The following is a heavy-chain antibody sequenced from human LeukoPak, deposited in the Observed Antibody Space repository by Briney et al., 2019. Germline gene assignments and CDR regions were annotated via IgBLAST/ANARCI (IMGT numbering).Heavy chain of an antibody. D-gene: IGHD3/OR15-3a*01. V-gene: IGHV3-30-3*01. CDR1: GFTFSSYA. CDR3: AKDLDSPDV. Sequence: GGSLRLSCAASGFTFSSYAMHWVRQAPGKGLEWVAVISYDGSNKYYADSVKGRFTISRDNSKNTLYLQMNSLRAEDTAVYYCAKDLDSPDVWGQGTTVTVSS. CDR2: ISYDGSNK. J-gene: IGHJ6*02.